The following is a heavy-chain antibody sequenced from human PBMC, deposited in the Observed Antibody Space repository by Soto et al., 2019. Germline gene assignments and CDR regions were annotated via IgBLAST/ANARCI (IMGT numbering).Heavy chain of an antibody. J-gene: IGHJ4*02. CDR1: GDSISSRSYY. CDR2: IYYSGST. D-gene: IGHD2-21*02. CDR3: ARQRTSVVTQAYFDV. Sequence: TSETLSLTCTVTGDSISSRSYYWGWIRQPPGKGLEWIGSIYYSGSTYNNPSLRSRVSMSIDTSKDQFSLKLKSVTAADTALYFCARQRTSVVTQAYFDVLGPGSLVTVSS. V-gene: IGHV4-39*01.